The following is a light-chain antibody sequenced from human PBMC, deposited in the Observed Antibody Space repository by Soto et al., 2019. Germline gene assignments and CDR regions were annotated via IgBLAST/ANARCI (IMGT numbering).Light chain of an antibody. V-gene: IGKV1-33*01. Sequence: DIQLTQSPSSLSASVGDRVTITCQANQDIGNYLNWYQQKPGNAPNLLIYDASELHTGVPSRFSGSGSGTDFSSTISSVQPEDFATYYCQQYDDLLSFGGGTRLEMK. CDR2: DAS. CDR3: QQYDDLLS. J-gene: IGKJ4*01. CDR1: QDIGNY.